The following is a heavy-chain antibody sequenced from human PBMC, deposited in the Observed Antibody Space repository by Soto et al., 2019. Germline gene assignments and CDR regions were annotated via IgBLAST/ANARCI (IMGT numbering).Heavy chain of an antibody. Sequence: QVQLQESGPGLVKPSQTLSLTCTVSGGSISSGDYYWSWIRQPPGKGLEWIGYIYYSGSTYYNPSLKSRVTISVDTSKNQCSLKLSSVTAADTAVYYCASRYCSSTSCYAPWFDPWGQGTLVTVSS. V-gene: IGHV4-30-4*01. CDR2: IYYSGST. J-gene: IGHJ5*02. CDR1: GGSISSGDYY. D-gene: IGHD2-2*01. CDR3: ASRYCSSTSCYAPWFDP.